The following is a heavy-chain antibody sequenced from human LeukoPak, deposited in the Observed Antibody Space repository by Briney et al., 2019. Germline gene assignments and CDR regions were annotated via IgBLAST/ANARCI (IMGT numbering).Heavy chain of an antibody. CDR3: ARQFDIVVVPAAIDY. CDR2: IYYSGST. Sequence: SETLSLTCTVSGGSISSSSYYWGWIRQPPGKGLEWIGSIYYSGSTYYNLSLKSRVTISVDTSKNQFSLKLSSVTAADTAVYYCARQFDIVVVPAAIDYWGQGTLVTVSS. D-gene: IGHD2-2*01. CDR1: GGSISSSSYY. J-gene: IGHJ4*02. V-gene: IGHV4-39*01.